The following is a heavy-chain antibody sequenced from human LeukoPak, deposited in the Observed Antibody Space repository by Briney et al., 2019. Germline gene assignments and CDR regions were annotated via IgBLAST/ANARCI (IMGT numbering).Heavy chain of an antibody. J-gene: IGHJ4*02. CDR1: GGSFSSYA. V-gene: IGHV1-69*05. D-gene: IGHD5-18*01. CDR3: AREQDTAMVIDY. CDR2: IIPIFGTA. Sequence: ASVKVSCKDSGGSFSSYAISWVRQAPGQGLEWMGRIIPIFGTANYAQKFQGRVTITTDESTSTAYMELSSLRSEDTAVYYCAREQDTAMVIDYWGQGTLVTVSS.